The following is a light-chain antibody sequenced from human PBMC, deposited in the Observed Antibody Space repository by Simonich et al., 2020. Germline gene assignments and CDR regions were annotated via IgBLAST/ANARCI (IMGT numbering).Light chain of an antibody. J-gene: IGKJ2*01. CDR2: RAS. CDR3: QQYYSYPYT. CDR1: QSVSSN. Sequence: EIVMTQSPATLSVSPGERATLSCRASQSVSSNLAWYQQKPGQAPRLLIYRASTRATGIPARFSGSGSGTDFTLTISCLQSEDFATYYCQQYYSYPYTFGQGTKLEIK. V-gene: IGKV3-15*01.